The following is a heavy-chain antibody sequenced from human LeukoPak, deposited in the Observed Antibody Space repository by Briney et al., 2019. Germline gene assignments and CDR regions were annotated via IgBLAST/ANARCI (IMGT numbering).Heavy chain of an antibody. CDR1: GHTFTGYY. Sequence: ASVKVSCKASGHTFTGYYMHWVRQAPGQGLEWMGLINPNSGGTNYAQKFQGRVTMSRDTSISTAYMGLSRLRSDDTAVYYCARALGDMATPDYWGQGTLVTVSS. CDR2: INPNSGGT. D-gene: IGHD5-24*01. V-gene: IGHV1-2*02. CDR3: ARALGDMATPDY. J-gene: IGHJ4*02.